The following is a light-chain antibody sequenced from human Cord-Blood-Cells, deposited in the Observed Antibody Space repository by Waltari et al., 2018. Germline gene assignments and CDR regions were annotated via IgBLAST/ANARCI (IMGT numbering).Light chain of an antibody. V-gene: IGLV2-23*01. J-gene: IGLJ1*01. Sequence: QSALTQPASVSGSPGQTITISCTGTSSDVGSYNLVSWYQQHPGKAPKLMIYEGSNRSSGVSNRVSGSKSGNTASLTISGLQAEDEADYYCCSYAGSSTYVFGTGTKVTVL. CDR1: SSDVGSYNL. CDR2: EGS. CDR3: CSYAGSSTYV.